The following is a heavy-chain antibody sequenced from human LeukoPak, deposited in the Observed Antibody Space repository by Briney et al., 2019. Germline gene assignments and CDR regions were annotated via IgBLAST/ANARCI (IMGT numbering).Heavy chain of an antibody. D-gene: IGHD5-12*01. Sequence: GGSLRLSCAASGFTFGDYGMHWVRRGPGKGLEWVSSVSWNSGFIAYADSVKGRFTISRDNAKNSLYLQMNSLRAEDTAVYYCARERGWLRSGGDAFDIWGQGTMVTVSS. J-gene: IGHJ3*02. V-gene: IGHV3-9*01. CDR1: GFTFGDYG. CDR3: ARERGWLRSGGDAFDI. CDR2: VSWNSGFI.